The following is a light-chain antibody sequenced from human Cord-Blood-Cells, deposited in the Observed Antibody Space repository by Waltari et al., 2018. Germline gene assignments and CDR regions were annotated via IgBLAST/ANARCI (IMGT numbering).Light chain of an antibody. CDR1: QSISSY. Sequence: DIQMTQSPSSLSASVGDRVPITCRASQSISSYLNWYQQKPGNAPKLLIYAASSLQSGVPSRFSGSGSGTDFTLTISSLQPEDFATYYCQQSYSTPFTFGPGTKVDIK. J-gene: IGKJ3*01. V-gene: IGKV1-39*01. CDR2: AAS. CDR3: QQSYSTPFT.